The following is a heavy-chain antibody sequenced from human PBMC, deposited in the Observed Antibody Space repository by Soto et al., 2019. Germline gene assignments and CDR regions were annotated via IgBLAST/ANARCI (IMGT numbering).Heavy chain of an antibody. D-gene: IGHD3-10*01. J-gene: IGHJ4*02. Sequence: GGSLRLSCAASGFIFKMYWMHWVRQSPGKGLVWISRIYNDGTYSDYADSVRGRFTISRDNVNDTLYLQMNNLRAEDSGLYYCTRGPRPISTGTGAYWGQGTQVTAPQ. CDR1: GFIFKMYW. CDR3: TRGPRPISTGTGAY. V-gene: IGHV3-74*01. CDR2: IYNDGTYS.